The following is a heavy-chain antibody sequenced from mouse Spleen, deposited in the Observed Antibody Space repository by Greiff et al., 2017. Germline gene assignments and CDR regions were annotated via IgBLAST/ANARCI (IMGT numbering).Heavy chain of an antibody. CDR1: GFNIKDDY. CDR2: IDPENGDT. Sequence: EVKLMESGAELVRPGASVKLSCTASGFNIKDDYMHWVKQRPEQGLEWIGWIDPENGDTEYASKFQGKATITADTSSNTAYLQLSSLTSEDTAVYYCTRSGYDYDFAYWGQGTLVTVSA. CDR3: TRSGYDYDFAY. D-gene: IGHD2-4*01. J-gene: IGHJ3*01. V-gene: IGHV14-4*01.